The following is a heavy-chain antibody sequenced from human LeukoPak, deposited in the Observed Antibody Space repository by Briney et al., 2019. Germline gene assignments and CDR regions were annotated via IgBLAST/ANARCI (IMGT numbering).Heavy chain of an antibody. Sequence: GGSLRLSCTASGVTVRRNSVSSVRQAPGKGLEWVSVIYSGGSTYYADSVKGRFTISGDNSKNTLYIQMHSLRAEDTAVYYCAWPLGWGQGTLVTVSS. CDR1: GVTVRRNS. CDR2: IYSGGST. D-gene: IGHD3-3*02. CDR3: AWPLG. J-gene: IGHJ4*02. V-gene: IGHV3-66*01.